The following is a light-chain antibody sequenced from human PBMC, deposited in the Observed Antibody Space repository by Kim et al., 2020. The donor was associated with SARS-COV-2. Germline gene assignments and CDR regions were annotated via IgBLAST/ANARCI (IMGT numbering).Light chain of an antibody. CDR3: QQYGSSPLIT. CDR2: GAS. J-gene: IGKJ5*01. Sequence: PAERAPLSCMSSQGVNSTYLAWYQQKPGQAPSLLIYGASSRATGIPDRFSGSGSETDFTLTISRLEPEDFAVYYCQQYGSSPLITFGQGTRLEIK. V-gene: IGKV3-20*01. CDR1: QGVNSTY.